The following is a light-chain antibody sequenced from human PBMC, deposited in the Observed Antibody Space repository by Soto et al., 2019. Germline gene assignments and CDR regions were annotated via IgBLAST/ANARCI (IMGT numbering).Light chain of an antibody. V-gene: IGKV3-11*01. CDR3: QQRSNWPWT. J-gene: IGKJ1*01. Sequence: EIVLTQSPATLSLPPWERATLSCRASQSISSYLAWYQQKPGQAPRLLIYDASNRATGIPARFSGSGSGTDFTLTISSLEPEDFAVYFCQQRSNWPWTFGQGTKVDIK. CDR2: DAS. CDR1: QSISSY.